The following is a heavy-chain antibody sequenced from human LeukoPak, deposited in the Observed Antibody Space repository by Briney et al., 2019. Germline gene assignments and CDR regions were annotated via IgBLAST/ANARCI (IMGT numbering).Heavy chain of an antibody. CDR2: IRYDGSNK. Sequence: PGGSLRLSCAASGFTFSSYGMHWVRQAPGKGLEWVAFIRYDGSNKYYADSVKGRFTISRDKSKNTFLRMNSLRAEDTAIYYCAKGVNFDSWGQGTLVTVSS. V-gene: IGHV3-30*02. CDR1: GFTFSSYG. CDR3: AKGVNFDS. J-gene: IGHJ4*02.